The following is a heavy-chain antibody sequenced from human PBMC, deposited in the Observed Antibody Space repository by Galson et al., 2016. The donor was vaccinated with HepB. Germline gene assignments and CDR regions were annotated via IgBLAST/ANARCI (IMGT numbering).Heavy chain of an antibody. CDR2: ISGSGVYT. CDR1: GFTFNSYG. Sequence: SLRLSCAASGFTFNSYGMSWVRQAPGKGLERVSSISGSGVYTNYADSVKGRFTISRDNSKTTVHLQMDSLRAEDTAVYYCAKNRYDYGPLDYWGQGTLVTVSS. CDR3: AKNRYDYGPLDY. V-gene: IGHV3-23*01. D-gene: IGHD4/OR15-4a*01. J-gene: IGHJ4*02.